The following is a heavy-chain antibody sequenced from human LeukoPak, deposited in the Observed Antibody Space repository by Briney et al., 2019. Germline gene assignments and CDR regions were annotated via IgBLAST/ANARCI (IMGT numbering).Heavy chain of an antibody. D-gene: IGHD5-12*01. CDR3: ARVYSGYDGAFDI. CDR1: GYTFTSYD. J-gene: IGHJ3*02. CDR2: MNPNSGNT. Sequence: APVKVSCKASGYTFTSYDINWVRQATGQGLEWMGWMNPNSGNTGYAQKFQGRVTMTTDTSTSTAYMKLRSLRSDDTAVYYCARVYSGYDGAFDIWGQGTMVTVSS. V-gene: IGHV1-8*01.